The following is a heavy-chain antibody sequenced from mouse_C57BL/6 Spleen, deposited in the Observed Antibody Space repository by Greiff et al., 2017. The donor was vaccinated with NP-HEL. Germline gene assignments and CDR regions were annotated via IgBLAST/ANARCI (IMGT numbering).Heavy chain of an antibody. V-gene: IGHV1-42*01. D-gene: IGHD2-4*01. J-gene: IGHJ1*03. Sequence: EVKLQQSGPELVKPGASVKISCKASGYSFTGYYMNWVKKSPERSLEWIGEFNPSTGGTTYNQTFKAKATLTVDTSSNTAYRQLSSLTSEDTAIDYCARYADYYWYFDVWGTGTTVTVSS. CDR1: GYSFTGYY. CDR2: FNPSTGGT. CDR3: ARYADYYWYFDV.